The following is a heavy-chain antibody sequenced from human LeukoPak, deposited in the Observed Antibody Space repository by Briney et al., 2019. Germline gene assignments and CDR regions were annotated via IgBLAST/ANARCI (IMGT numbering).Heavy chain of an antibody. Sequence: GESLEISCKGSGYSFTIYWISWVRQMPGKGLEWMGRIDPSDSYTNYSPSFQGHVTISADKSLSTAYLQWSSLKASDTAMYYCARHLDTGYNKEFDSWGQGTLVTVSS. CDR3: ARHLDTGYNKEFDS. J-gene: IGHJ5*01. D-gene: IGHD5-24*01. V-gene: IGHV5-10-1*01. CDR2: IDPSDSYT. CDR1: GYSFTIYW.